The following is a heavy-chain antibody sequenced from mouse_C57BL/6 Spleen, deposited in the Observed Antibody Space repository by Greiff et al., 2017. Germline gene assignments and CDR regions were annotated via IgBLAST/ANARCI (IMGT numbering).Heavy chain of an antibody. Sequence: QVQLQQSDAELVKPGASVKISCKVSGYTFTDHTIHWMKQRPEQGLEWIGYIYPRDGSTKYNEKFKGKDKLTADKPASTAYMQLNSLTSEDSAVYFCARGDYYYGSSGFAYWGQGTLVTVSA. D-gene: IGHD1-1*01. J-gene: IGHJ3*01. CDR3: ARGDYYYGSSGFAY. CDR2: IYPRDGST. CDR1: GYTFTDHT. V-gene: IGHV1-78*01.